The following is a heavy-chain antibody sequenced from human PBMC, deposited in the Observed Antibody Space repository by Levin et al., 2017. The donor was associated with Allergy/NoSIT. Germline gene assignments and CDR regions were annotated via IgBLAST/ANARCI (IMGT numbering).Heavy chain of an antibody. CDR3: VKSPTYSSSWYQPYFDY. D-gene: IGHD6-13*01. J-gene: IGHJ4*02. CDR2: ISSNGGST. CDR1: GFTFSSYA. V-gene: IGHV3-64D*06. Sequence: GGSLRLSCSASGFTFSSYAMHWVRQAPGKGLEYVSAISSNGGSTYYADSVKGRFTISRDNSKNTLYLQMSSLRAEDTAVYYCVKSPTYSSSWYQPYFDYWGQGTLVTVSS.